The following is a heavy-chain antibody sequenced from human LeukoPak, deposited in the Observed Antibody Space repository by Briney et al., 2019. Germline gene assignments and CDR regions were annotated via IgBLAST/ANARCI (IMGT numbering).Heavy chain of an antibody. CDR2: INPNSGGT. CDR3: ARDSSGDY. CDR1: GYTFTSYD. Sequence: GASVKVSCKASGYTFTSYDINWVRQAPGQGLEWMGWINPNSGGTNYAQKFQGRVTMTRDTSISTAYMELSRLRSDDTAVYYCARDSSGDYWGQGTLVTVSS. V-gene: IGHV1-2*02. D-gene: IGHD6-19*01. J-gene: IGHJ4*02.